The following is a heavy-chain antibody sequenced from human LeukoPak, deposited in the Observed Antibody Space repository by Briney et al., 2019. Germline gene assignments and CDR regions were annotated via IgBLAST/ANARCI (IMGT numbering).Heavy chain of an antibody. D-gene: IGHD3-10*01. CDR3: ARAGDRVTMVRGHYYYCDY. CDR1: GGTFSSYA. CDR2: IIPIFGTA. Sequence: SVKVSCKASGGTFSSYAISWVRQAPGQGLEWMGGIIPIFGTANYAQKLQGRVTITADESTSTAYMELSSLRSEDTAVYYCARAGDRVTMVRGHYYYCDYWGQGTLVTVSS. V-gene: IGHV1-69*01. J-gene: IGHJ4*02.